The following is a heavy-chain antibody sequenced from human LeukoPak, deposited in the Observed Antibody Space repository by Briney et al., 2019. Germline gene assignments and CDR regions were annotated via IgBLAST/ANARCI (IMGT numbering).Heavy chain of an antibody. CDR1: GFTFSSYG. CDR3: ARVRYDSSGSYYYYYYMDV. D-gene: IGHD3-22*01. CDR2: ISGSGGST. V-gene: IGHV3-23*01. J-gene: IGHJ6*03. Sequence: PGGSLRLSCAASGFTFSSYGMSWVRQAPGKGLEWVSAISGSGGSTYYADSVKGRFTISRDNSKNTLYLQMNSLRAEDTAVYYCARVRYDSSGSYYYYYYMDVWGKGTTVTVSS.